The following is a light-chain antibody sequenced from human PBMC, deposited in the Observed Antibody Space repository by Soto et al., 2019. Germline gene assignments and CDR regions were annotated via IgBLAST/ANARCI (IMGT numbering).Light chain of an antibody. CDR2: DVS. CDR1: SSDFGSYNY. V-gene: IGLV2-14*01. CDR3: NSYTGTSSRYV. J-gene: IGLJ1*01. Sequence: QSVLTQPASVSGSPGQSITISCTGTSSDFGSYNYVSWYQQYPGKAPKLMIYDVSNRPSGVSNRFSGSKSGNTASLTISGLRTEDEADYYCNSYTGTSSRYVFGNGTKVTVL.